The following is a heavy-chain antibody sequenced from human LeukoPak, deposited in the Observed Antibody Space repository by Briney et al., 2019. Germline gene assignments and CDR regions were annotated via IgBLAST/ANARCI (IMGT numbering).Heavy chain of an antibody. D-gene: IGHD6-19*01. V-gene: IGHV3-74*01. CDR1: GFTFSSHW. CDR3: ARVSIGWYSFDY. J-gene: IGHJ4*02. CDR2: INTDGRTT. Sequence: PGGSLRLSCAASGFTFSSHWMHWVRQAPGKGLVWVSRINTDGRTTSYADSVRGRFTISRDNAKDTVYLQMNSLRAEDTAVYYCARVSIGWYSFDYWGQGTLVTVSS.